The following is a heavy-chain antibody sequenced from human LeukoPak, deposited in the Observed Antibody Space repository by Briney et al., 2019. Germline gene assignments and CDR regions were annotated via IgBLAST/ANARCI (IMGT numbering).Heavy chain of an antibody. CDR1: GFTFSSYV. CDR3: AKCRSGCYGVDY. D-gene: IGHD6-19*01. Sequence: PGRSLRLSCAASGFTFSSYVMHWVREAPGKGLEWVGVIWNEGSNKYYAYSVRGGLTISRENSKNTLYLHMNSLREEDTAVCYCAKCRSGCYGVDYW. V-gene: IGHV3-33*06. J-gene: IGHJ4*01. CDR2: IWNEGSNK.